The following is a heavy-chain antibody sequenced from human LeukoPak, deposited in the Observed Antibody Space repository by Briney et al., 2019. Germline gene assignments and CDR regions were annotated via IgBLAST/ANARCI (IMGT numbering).Heavy chain of an antibody. CDR3: ARGSYYYGSGRIFDY. V-gene: IGHV4-4*07. CDR2: IYTSGST. J-gene: IGHJ4*02. CDR1: GYSISSGYY. Sequence: SGTLSLTCTVSGYSISSGYYWSWIRQPAGKGLEWIGRIYTSGSTNYNPSLKSRVTMSVDTSKNQFSLKLSSVTAADTAVYYCARGSYYYGSGRIFDYWGQGTLVTVSS. D-gene: IGHD3-10*01.